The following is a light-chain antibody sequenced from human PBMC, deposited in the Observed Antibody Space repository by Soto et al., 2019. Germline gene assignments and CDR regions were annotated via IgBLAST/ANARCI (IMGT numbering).Light chain of an antibody. Sequence: EIVMTQSPATLSVSPGERATLSCRASQSVNIYLAWYQQKPGQAPRLLIFGASYRATGIPARFSGSGSGTEFNLLISSLQSEDVAVYFCQQYDDWLRLTFGGGTKVEIK. CDR2: GAS. CDR1: QSVNIY. CDR3: QQYDDWLRLT. V-gene: IGKV3D-15*01. J-gene: IGKJ4*01.